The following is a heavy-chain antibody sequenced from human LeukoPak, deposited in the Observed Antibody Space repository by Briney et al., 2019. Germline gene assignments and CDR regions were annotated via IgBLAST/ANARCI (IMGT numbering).Heavy chain of an antibody. CDR1: GYTFTGYY. Sequence: ASVKVSCKASGYTFTGYYMHWVRQAPGQGLEWMGWINPNSGGTKYAQKFQGRVTMTRDTSISTAYMDLSRLRSEDTAVYYCAGSSHQRNWFDPWGQGTLVIVSS. D-gene: IGHD1-26*01. CDR3: AGSSHQRNWFDP. CDR2: INPNSGGT. J-gene: IGHJ5*02. V-gene: IGHV1-2*02.